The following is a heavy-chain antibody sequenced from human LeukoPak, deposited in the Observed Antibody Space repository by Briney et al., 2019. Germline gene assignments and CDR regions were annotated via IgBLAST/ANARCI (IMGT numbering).Heavy chain of an antibody. Sequence: GGSLRLSCAASGFTFSTYAMSWVRQAPGKGLEWVPGISGSGDTTYYADSVKGRFTISRDNSKNTLYLQMNSLRAEDTAVYYCGSGYCSGGSCYSISVFDYWGQGTLVTVSS. CDR1: GFTFSTYA. V-gene: IGHV3-23*01. J-gene: IGHJ4*02. CDR3: GSGYCSGGSCYSISVFDY. D-gene: IGHD2-15*01. CDR2: ISGSGDTT.